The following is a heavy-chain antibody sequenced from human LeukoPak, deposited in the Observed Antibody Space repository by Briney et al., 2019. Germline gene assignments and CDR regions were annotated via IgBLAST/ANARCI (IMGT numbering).Heavy chain of an antibody. J-gene: IGHJ4*02. CDR2: ISSSSSYI. CDR3: ARGSLIVGATRSYYFDY. CDR1: GFTFSSYS. D-gene: IGHD1-26*01. Sequence: GGSLRLSCAASGFTFSSYSMNWVRQAPGKGLEWVSSISSSSSYIYYADSVKGRFTISRDNAKNSLYLQMNSLRAEDTAVYYCARGSLIVGATRSYYFDYWGQGTLVTVSS. V-gene: IGHV3-21*01.